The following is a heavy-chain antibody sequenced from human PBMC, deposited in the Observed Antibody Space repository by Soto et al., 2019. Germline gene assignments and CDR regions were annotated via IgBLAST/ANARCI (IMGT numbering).Heavy chain of an antibody. CDR1: GFTVRRNY. CDR3: ARDPFGSETQDHDY. D-gene: IGHD3-10*01. J-gene: IGHJ4*02. Sequence: PGGSLRLSCAASGFTVRRNYMNWVRQAPGKGLEWVSVIHSGGDTHYADSVKGRFTISKDNSKNTVYLQMNSLRAEDTAVYYCARDPFGSETQDHDYWGQGTLVTVAS. CDR2: IHSGGDT. V-gene: IGHV3-66*01.